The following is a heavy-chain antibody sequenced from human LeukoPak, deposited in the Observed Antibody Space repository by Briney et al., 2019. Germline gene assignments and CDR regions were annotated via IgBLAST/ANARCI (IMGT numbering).Heavy chain of an antibody. D-gene: IGHD6-19*01. V-gene: IGHV3-23*01. Sequence: GGSLRLSCAASGFTFSSYAMSWVRQAPGEGLEWVSAISGSGGSTYYADSVKGRFTISRDNSKNTLYLQMNSLRAEDTAVYYCAKVYDRVAVAVGFIDPWGQGTLVTVSS. CDR3: AKVYDRVAVAVGFIDP. CDR2: ISGSGGST. CDR1: GFTFSSYA. J-gene: IGHJ5*02.